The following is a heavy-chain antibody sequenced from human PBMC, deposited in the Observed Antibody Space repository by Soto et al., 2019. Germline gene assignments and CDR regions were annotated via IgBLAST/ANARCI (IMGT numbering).Heavy chain of an antibody. CDR1: GGTFRSYP. D-gene: IGHD3-22*01. CDR2: IIPMFATA. Sequence: QVQLVQSGAEVKKPGSSVKVSCKASGGTFRSYPISWVRQAPGQGLEWMGGIIPMFATASYAQKFQARITITADESTSTVYMELSSLRSDDTAVYYCGRMYYYESSGGSRWGQGTLVTVSS. J-gene: IGHJ4*02. V-gene: IGHV1-69*12. CDR3: GRMYYYESSGGSR.